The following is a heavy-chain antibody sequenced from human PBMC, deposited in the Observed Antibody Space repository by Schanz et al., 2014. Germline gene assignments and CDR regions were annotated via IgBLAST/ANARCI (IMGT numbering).Heavy chain of an antibody. Sequence: QVQLVESGGGVVQPGRSLRLSCAASGFTFSSYGMHWVRQAPGKGLEWVAAMSYDGSIKYYGDSVKGRFTISRDNSKNTLYLHMNTLRSEDTAVYYGAKDSTHIDIVLVSTAIDYWGQGTLXTVSS. J-gene: IGHJ4*02. D-gene: IGHD2-2*01. CDR2: MSYDGSIK. CDR3: AKDSTHIDIVLVSTAIDY. V-gene: IGHV3-30*18. CDR1: GFTFSSYG.